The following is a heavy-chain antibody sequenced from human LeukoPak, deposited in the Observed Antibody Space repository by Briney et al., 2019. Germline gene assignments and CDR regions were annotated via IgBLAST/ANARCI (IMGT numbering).Heavy chain of an antibody. D-gene: IGHD3-10*01. Sequence: GVSLRLFCAASGFTFSSYSMNWVRHAPGKGLEWVSSISSSSSYIYYADSVKGRFTISRDNAKNSLFLQMNSRRAEDTAVYYCASYYYGSGSYGYWGQGTLVTVSS. V-gene: IGHV3-21*01. J-gene: IGHJ4*02. CDR2: ISSSSSYI. CDR3: ASYYYGSGSYGY. CDR1: GFTFSSYS.